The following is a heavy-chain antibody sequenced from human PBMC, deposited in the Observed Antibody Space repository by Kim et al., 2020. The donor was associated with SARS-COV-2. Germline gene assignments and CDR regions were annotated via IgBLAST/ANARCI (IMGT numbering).Heavy chain of an antibody. V-gene: IGHV3-30-3*01. Sequence: GGSLRLSCAASGFTFSTYAMHWVRQAPGKGLEWVAVISSDGGNNYYADSVRGRFTISRDNSKNTLYLQMSSLRAEDTAVYYCATDRGPAAGTGGGWFDPWGQGTLVTVSS. CDR2: ISSDGGNN. J-gene: IGHJ5*02. CDR3: ATDRGPAAGTGGGWFDP. CDR1: GFTFSTYA. D-gene: IGHD6-13*01.